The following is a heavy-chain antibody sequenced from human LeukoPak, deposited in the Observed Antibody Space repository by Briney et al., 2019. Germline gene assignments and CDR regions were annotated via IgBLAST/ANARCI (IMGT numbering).Heavy chain of an antibody. CDR1: GFTFDDYA. V-gene: IGHV3-9*01. CDR2: ISWNSGSI. J-gene: IGHJ4*02. CDR3: AKDISNYYDSSGYYDY. D-gene: IGHD3-22*01. Sequence: GGSLRLSCAASGFTFDDYAMNWVRQAPGKGLEWVSGISWNSGSIGYADSVKGRFTISRDNAKNSLYLQMNSLRAEDTALYYCAKDISNYYDSSGYYDYWGQGTLVTVSS.